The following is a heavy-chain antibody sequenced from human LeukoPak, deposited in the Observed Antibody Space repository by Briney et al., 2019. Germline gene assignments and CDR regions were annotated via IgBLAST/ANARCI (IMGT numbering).Heavy chain of an antibody. D-gene: IGHD3-3*01. CDR1: GFTFSSYA. J-gene: IGHJ4*02. CDR3: AKVWTFDDFWSGYLDY. V-gene: IGHV3-23*01. CDR2: ISGSGGST. Sequence: GGSLRLSCAASGFTFSSYAMSWVRQAPGKGLEWVSVISGSGGSTYYADSVKGRFTISRDNSKNTLYLQMNSLRAEDTAVYYCAKVWTFDDFWSGYLDYWGQGTLVTVSS.